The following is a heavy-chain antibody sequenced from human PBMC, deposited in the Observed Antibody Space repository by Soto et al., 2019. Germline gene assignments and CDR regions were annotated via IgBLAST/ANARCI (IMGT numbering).Heavy chain of an antibody. CDR3: ARAYYYDSSGYYYEGWFDP. CDR2: IYYSGST. Sequence: SETLSLTCTVSGGSISSYYWSWIRQPPGKGLEWIGYIYYSGSTNYNPSLKSRVTISVDTSKNQFSLKLSSVTAADTAVYYCARAYYYDSSGYYYEGWFDPWGQGTLVTVSS. CDR1: GGSISSYY. J-gene: IGHJ5*02. D-gene: IGHD3-22*01. V-gene: IGHV4-59*01.